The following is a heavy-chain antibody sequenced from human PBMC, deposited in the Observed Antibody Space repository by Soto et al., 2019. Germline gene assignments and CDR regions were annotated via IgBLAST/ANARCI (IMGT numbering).Heavy chain of an antibody. Sequence: EVQLVESGGGLIQPGGSLRLSCAASGFTVSSNYMSWVRQAPGKGLEWVSVIYSGGSTYYADSVKGRFTISRDNSKNTLYLPMNSLRAEDTAVYYCARDSGQDYRYYYYYYGMEVWGQGTTVTVSS. CDR1: GFTVSSNY. CDR3: ARDSGQDYRYYYYYYGMEV. D-gene: IGHD4-4*01. V-gene: IGHV3-53*01. J-gene: IGHJ6*02. CDR2: IYSGGST.